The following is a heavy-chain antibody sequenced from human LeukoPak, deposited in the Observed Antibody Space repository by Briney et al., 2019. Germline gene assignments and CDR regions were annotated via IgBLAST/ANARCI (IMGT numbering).Heavy chain of an antibody. J-gene: IGHJ4*02. D-gene: IGHD2-2*01. V-gene: IGHV3-30-3*01. CDR3: ARDRRCSSTSCRDDY. CDR2: ISYDGSNK. CDR1: EFTFSSYA. Sequence: GGSLRLSCAASEFTFSSYAMHWVRQAPGKGLEWVAVISYDGSNKYYADSVKGRFTISRDNSKNTLYLQMNSLRAEDTAVYYCARDRRCSSTSCRDDYWGQGTLVTVSS.